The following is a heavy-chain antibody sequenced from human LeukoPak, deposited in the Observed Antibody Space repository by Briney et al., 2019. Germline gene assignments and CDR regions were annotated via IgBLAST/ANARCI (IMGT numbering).Heavy chain of an antibody. D-gene: IGHD3-9*01. CDR3: VIVRGYFDSSGTDY. CDR1: GFTFSSYT. CDR2: ITSTGGNT. Sequence: GGSLRLSCSASGFTFSSYTVHWVRQAPGKGLEFVSAITSTGGNTYYADSVTGRFTLSRDNSKNTLYLQMSSLRAEDTAVYYCVIVRGYFDSSGTDYWGQGTLVTVSP. J-gene: IGHJ4*02. V-gene: IGHV3-64D*06.